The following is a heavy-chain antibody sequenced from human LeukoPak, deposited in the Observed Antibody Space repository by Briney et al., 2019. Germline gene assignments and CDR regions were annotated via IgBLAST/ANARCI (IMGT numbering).Heavy chain of an antibody. CDR3: AIYLYSSGLGYFDY. CDR1: GGSISSSGYC. CDR2: IYYSGST. V-gene: IGHV4-39*01. D-gene: IGHD6-19*01. J-gene: IGHJ4*02. Sequence: TSETLSLTCTVSGGSISSSGYCWGWIRQPPGKGLEWIGSIYYSGSTYYNPSLKSRVTISVDTSKNQFSLKLSSVTAADTAVYYCAIYLYSSGLGYFDYWGQGTLVTVSS.